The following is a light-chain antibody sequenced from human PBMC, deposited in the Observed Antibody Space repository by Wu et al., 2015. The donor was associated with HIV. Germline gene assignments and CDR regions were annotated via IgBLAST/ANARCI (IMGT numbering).Light chain of an antibody. V-gene: IGKV3-11*01. CDR3: QQRSNWPPYS. CDR1: QSVSSY. CDR2: DAS. J-gene: IGKJ2*03. Sequence: EIVLTQSPATLSLSPGERATLSCRACQSVSSYLAWYQQKPGQAPRLLIYDASNRATGIPARFSGSGSGTDFTLTISSLEPEDFAVYYCQQRSNWPPYSFGQGDQAGDQT.